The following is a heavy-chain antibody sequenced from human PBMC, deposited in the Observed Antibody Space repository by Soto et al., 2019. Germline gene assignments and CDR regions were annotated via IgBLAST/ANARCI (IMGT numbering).Heavy chain of an antibody. V-gene: IGHV3-53*04. Sequence: GGSFRHCCAASGVTVSSNYMSWVRQAPGKGLEWVSVIYSGGSTYYADSVKGRFTISRHNSKNTLYLQMNSLRAEDTAVYYCASHDIVATKRRFSRSMDVWGKGTTLTRSS. CDR1: GVTVSSNY. CDR3: ASHDIVATKRRFSRSMDV. D-gene: IGHD5-12*01. J-gene: IGHJ6*04. CDR2: IYSGGST.